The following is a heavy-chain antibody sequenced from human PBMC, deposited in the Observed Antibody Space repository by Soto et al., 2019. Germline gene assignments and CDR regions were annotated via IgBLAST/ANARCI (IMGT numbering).Heavy chain of an antibody. CDR3: ARLDDTRGWFDP. CDR2: IIPIFGTA. CDR1: GGTFSSYA. J-gene: IGHJ5*02. D-gene: IGHD3-22*01. Sequence: SVKVSCKASGGTFSSYAISWVRQAPGQGLEWMGGIIPIFGTANYAQKFQGRVTITADKSTSTAYMELSSLRSEDTAVYYCARLDDTRGWFDPWGQGTLVTVS. V-gene: IGHV1-69*06.